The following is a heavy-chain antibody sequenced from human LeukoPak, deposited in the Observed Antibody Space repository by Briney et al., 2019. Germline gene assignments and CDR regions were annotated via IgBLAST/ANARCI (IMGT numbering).Heavy chain of an antibody. J-gene: IGHJ4*02. CDR2: INPNSGGT. D-gene: IGHD3-10*01. Sequence: ASVKVSCKASGYTFTGYYMHWVRQAPGQGLEWMGWINPNSGGTNYAQKFQGRVTMTRDTSISTAYMELSRLRSDDTAVYYCARVGTMVRGALDYWGQGTLVTVSS. CDR3: ARVGTMVRGALDY. V-gene: IGHV1-2*02. CDR1: GYTFTGYY.